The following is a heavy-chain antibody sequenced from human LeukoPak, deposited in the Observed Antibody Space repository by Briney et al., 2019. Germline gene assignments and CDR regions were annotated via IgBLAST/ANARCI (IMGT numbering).Heavy chain of an antibody. CDR1: GYTFTCYY. CDR2: INPNSCGT. Sequence: ASVKVSCKASGYTFTCYYMHWVRQAPGQGLEWMGWINPNSCGTNYAQKFQGRVTKTREPYISTAYMELSRLRSDETAVYYCARVPPSGYDWFDYWGQGTLVTVSS. CDR3: ARVPPSGYDWFDY. J-gene: IGHJ4*02. V-gene: IGHV1-2*02. D-gene: IGHD5-12*01.